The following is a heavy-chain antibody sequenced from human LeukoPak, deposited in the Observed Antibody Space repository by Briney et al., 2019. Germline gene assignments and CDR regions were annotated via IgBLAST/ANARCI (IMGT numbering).Heavy chain of an antibody. V-gene: IGHV4-30-2*01. CDR1: GGSISSGGYY. Sequence: PSETLSLTCTVSGGSISSGGYYWSWIRQPPGKGLEWIGYIYHSRSTYYNPSLKSRVTISVDRSKNQFSLKLSSVTAADTAVYYCARGEARIAAAGTIFDYWGQGTLVTVSS. CDR3: ARGEARIAAAGTIFDY. D-gene: IGHD6-13*01. CDR2: IYHSRST. J-gene: IGHJ4*02.